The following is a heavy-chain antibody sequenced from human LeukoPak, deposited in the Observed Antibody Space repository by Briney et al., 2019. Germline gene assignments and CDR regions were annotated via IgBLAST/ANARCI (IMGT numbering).Heavy chain of an antibody. V-gene: IGHV3-30*18. Sequence: GRSLRLSCAASGFTFSSYGMHWVRQAPGKGLEWVAVISYDGSNKYYADSVKGRFTISRDNSKNTLHLQMNRLRAEDTAVYYCAKDQNGAFDIWGQGTMVTVSS. CDR2: ISYDGSNK. J-gene: IGHJ3*02. CDR1: GFTFSSYG. D-gene: IGHD2-8*01. CDR3: AKDQNGAFDI.